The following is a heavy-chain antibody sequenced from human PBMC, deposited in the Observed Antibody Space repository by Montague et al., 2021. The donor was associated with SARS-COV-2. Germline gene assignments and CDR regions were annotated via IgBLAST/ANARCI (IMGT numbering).Heavy chain of an antibody. V-gene: IGHV4-34*01. CDR2: INQSGST. CDR3: ARRGSSVWGFTVSAELDY. CDR1: GGSFSGYY. J-gene: IGHJ4*02. D-gene: IGHD3-16*01. Sequence: SETLSLTCAVSGGSFSGYYWSWIRQPPEKGLEWIGEINQSGSTNNNPSLKSRVIISVDTSKNQFSLKLSSVTAADAAVYYCARRGSSVWGFTVSAELDYWGQGTLVIVSS.